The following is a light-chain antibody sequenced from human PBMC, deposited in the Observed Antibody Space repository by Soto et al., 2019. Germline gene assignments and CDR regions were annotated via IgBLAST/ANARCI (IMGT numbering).Light chain of an antibody. CDR3: QNYVGSVI. CDR2: GAS. Sequence: DIVLTQSPGTLSLSPGDTATLSCRASQSLSSYSLAWYQQAPGRAPRLLTFGASSRATGIPDRFSSSGSGIDFTLTINGLGPEDFEGYYCQNYVGSVIFGGGPRWRSN. V-gene: IGKV3-20*01. CDR1: QSLSSYS. J-gene: IGKJ4*01.